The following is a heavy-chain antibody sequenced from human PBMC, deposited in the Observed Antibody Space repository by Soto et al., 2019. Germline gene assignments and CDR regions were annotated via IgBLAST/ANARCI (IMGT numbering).Heavy chain of an antibody. V-gene: IGHV3-33*01. D-gene: IGHD6-19*01. CDR1: GFTFSSYG. J-gene: IGHJ4*02. CDR3: ARDGGYSSGWPLYDFDY. CDR2: IWYDGSNK. Sequence: GGSLRLSCAASGFTFSSYGMHWVRQAPGKGLEWVAVIWYDGSNKYYADSVKGRFTISRDNSKNTLYLQMNSLRAEDTAVYYCARDGGYSSGWPLYDFDYRGQGT.